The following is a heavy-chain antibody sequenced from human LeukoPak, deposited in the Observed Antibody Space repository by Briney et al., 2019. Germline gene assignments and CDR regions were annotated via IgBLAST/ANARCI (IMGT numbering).Heavy chain of an antibody. CDR3: ARDRLAATGLFDY. Sequence: GGSLRLSCAASGFSFDDYGMSWVRQAPGKGLEWVSGINWDGGSTAYADSVKGRFTISRDNAKNSLYLQMNCLRTEDTAFYYCARDRLAATGLFDYWGQGTLVTVSS. CDR2: INWDGGST. J-gene: IGHJ4*02. V-gene: IGHV3-20*04. CDR1: GFSFDDYG. D-gene: IGHD6-13*01.